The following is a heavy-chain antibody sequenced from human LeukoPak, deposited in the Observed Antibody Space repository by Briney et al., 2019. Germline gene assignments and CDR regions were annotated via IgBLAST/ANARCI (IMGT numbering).Heavy chain of an antibody. V-gene: IGHV1-2*02. D-gene: IGHD6-19*01. CDR3: ARDQYSRGQGDY. J-gene: IGHJ4*02. CDR2: INPNNGGT. Sequence: ASVKVSCKASGYTFTGYYIHWVRQAPGQGLEWMGWINPNNGGTNYAQKFQGRVTMTRDTSISTAYMELSRLRSDDTAVYYCARDQYSRGQGDYWGQGTLVTVSS. CDR1: GYTFTGYY.